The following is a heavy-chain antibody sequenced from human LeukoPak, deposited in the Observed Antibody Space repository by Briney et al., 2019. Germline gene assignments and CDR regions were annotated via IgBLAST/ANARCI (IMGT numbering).Heavy chain of an antibody. CDR3: ARAESAVAPTTH. CDR1: GFTFSSYA. CDR2: ISGSGGST. J-gene: IGHJ4*02. D-gene: IGHD6-19*01. V-gene: IGHV3-23*01. Sequence: GGSLRLSCAASGFTFSSYAMSWVRQAPGKGLEWVSAISGSGGSTYYADSVKGRFTISRDNAKNSLYLQMNSLRAEDTAVYYCARAESAVAPTTHWGQGTLVTVSS.